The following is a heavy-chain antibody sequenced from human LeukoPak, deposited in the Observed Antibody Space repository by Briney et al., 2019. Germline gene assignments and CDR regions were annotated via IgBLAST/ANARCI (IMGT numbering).Heavy chain of an antibody. Sequence: SETLSLTCVVSGGSISSGDYSWNWIRQPPGKGLEWIGYMYHSGSTSYNPSLKSRVTLSVDTSKNQFSLKLSSVTAADTAVYYCASYYASGTSRFDYWGQGTLVTVSS. CDR3: ASYYASGTSRFDY. V-gene: IGHV4-30-2*01. D-gene: IGHD3-10*01. CDR2: MYHSGST. J-gene: IGHJ4*02. CDR1: GGSISSGDYS.